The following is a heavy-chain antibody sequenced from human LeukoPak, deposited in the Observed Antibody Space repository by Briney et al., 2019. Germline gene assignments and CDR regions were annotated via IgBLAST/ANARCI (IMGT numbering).Heavy chain of an antibody. D-gene: IGHD4-23*01. CDR3: AKDYRYGGNSGIFDY. V-gene: IGHV3-74*01. J-gene: IGHJ4*02. CDR2: IKNDGSST. Sequence: GGSLRLSCAASGFTFSSYWMHWVRQAPGKGLVWVSRIKNDGSSTSYADSVKGRFTISRDNAKNTLYLQMNSLRAEDTAVYYCAKDYRYGGNSGIFDYWGQGTLVTVSS. CDR1: GFTFSSYW.